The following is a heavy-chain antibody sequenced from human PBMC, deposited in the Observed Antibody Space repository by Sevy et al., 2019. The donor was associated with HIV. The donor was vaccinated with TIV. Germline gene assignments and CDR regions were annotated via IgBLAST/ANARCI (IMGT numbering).Heavy chain of an antibody. J-gene: IGHJ4*02. CDR3: TCRPRIVVVTADHDY. Sequence: GGSLRLSCAASGFTFSNAWMSWVRQAPGKGLEWVGRIKSKTDGGTTDYAAPAKGGFTISRDDSKNTLYLQMNSLKTEDTAVYYCTCRPRIVVVTADHDYWGQGTLVTVSS. V-gene: IGHV3-15*01. D-gene: IGHD2-21*02. CDR1: GFTFSNAW. CDR2: IKSKTDGGTT.